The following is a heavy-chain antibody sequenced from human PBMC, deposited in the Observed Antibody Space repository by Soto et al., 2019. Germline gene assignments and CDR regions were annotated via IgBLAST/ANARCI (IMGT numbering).Heavy chain of an antibody. J-gene: IGHJ5*02. D-gene: IGHD3-3*01. Sequence: SETLSLTCTVSGGSLSSFYLVWIRQTPGKELEWIGQIYHSGITIYNPSLESRVTILVDSSKNHVSLDLTSLTAADTDVYYCERGQRFSDWFDPWGQGTLVTVSS. CDR1: GGSLSSFY. CDR3: ERGQRFSDWFDP. CDR2: IYHSGIT. V-gene: IGHV4-59*01.